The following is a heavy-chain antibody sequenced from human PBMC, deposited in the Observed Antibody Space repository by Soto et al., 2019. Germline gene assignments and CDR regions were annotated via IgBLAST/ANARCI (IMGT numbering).Heavy chain of an antibody. Sequence: EVQPVESEGGLVQPGGSLRLSCEASGFIFTTSDMSWVRQAPGKGLEWISSITITGDTTHYADSVKGRFTISRDNSRNTVYLQMDSLRVDDTAIFCCAKGGGGDHGYWGQGTLVAVSS. CDR1: GFIFTTSD. CDR3: AKGGGGDHGY. V-gene: IGHV3-23*04. J-gene: IGHJ4*02. D-gene: IGHD2-21*02. CDR2: ITITGDTT.